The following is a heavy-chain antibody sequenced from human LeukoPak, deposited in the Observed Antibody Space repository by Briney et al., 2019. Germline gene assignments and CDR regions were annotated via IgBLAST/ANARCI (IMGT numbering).Heavy chain of an antibody. J-gene: IGHJ2*01. CDR2: IYHSGST. CDR1: GGSISSSNW. V-gene: IGHV4-4*02. CDR3: ARDGVDTAMASYWYFDP. D-gene: IGHD5-18*01. Sequence: PSGTLSLTCAVSGGSISSSNWWSWVRPPPGKGLEWIGEIYHSGSTNYNPSLKSRVTISVDKSKNQFSLKLSSVTAADTAVYYCARDGVDTAMASYWYFDPWGRGTLVTVSS.